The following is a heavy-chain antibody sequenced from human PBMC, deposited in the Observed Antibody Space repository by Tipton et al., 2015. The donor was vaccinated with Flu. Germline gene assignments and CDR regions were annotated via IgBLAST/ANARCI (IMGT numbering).Heavy chain of an antibody. CDR2: VSRSGDT. CDR3: ARARAPYYYYAVDV. D-gene: IGHD3-16*01. V-gene: IGHV4-61*05. J-gene: IGHJ6*02. CDR1: GDSIRSSNYY. Sequence: PGLVKPSETLSLTCGVSGDSIRSSNYYWGWIRQFPGKGLEWIGTVSRSGDTNYNPSLRSRVTISIDRSKNQFFLRLTSVTAADTAVYYCARARAPYYYYAVDVWGQGTTVTVSS.